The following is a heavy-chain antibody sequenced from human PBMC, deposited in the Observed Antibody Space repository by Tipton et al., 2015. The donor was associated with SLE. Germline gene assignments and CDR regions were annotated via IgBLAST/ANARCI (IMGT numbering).Heavy chain of an antibody. V-gene: IGHV4-39*01. Sequence: TLSLTCTVSGGSISSSSYYWGWIRQPPGKGLEWIGSIYYSGSTYYNPSLKSRVTISVDTSKNQFSLKLSSVTAADTAVYYCASGSGSLCYNWGQGTLVTVSS. J-gene: IGHJ4*02. D-gene: IGHD3-3*01. CDR2: IYYSGST. CDR1: GGSISSSSYY. CDR3: ASGSGSLCYN.